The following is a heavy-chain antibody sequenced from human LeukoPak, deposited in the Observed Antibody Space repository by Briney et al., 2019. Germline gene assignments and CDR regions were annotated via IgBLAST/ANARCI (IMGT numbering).Heavy chain of an antibody. V-gene: IGHV4-59*01. CDR2: ILYSGGP. CDR3: AGESRSSSCYGSNWFDP. Sequence: PSDSQSLTCTLSGRFMSSYYCSWTRHPPGEGLECIGYILYSGGPNSNPPRKSRVPISEDTPKKQFSLKLSSVTAAYTAVYYCAGESRSSSCYGSNWFDPWGEGTLVTVSS. CDR1: GRFMSSYY. J-gene: IGHJ5*02. D-gene: IGHD6-13*01.